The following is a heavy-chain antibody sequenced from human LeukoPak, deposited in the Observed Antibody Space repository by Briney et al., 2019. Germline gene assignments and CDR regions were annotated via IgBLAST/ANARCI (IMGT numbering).Heavy chain of an antibody. CDR3: TRPDDYGDY. J-gene: IGHJ4*02. CDR1: GFTFSGFA. Sequence: PGGSLRLSCTASGFTFSGFAMHWVRQASGKGREWVGRIRSKANSYATAYAASVQGRFTITRDDSKNTSYLQRNSLTTDATAVYYGTRPDDYGDYWGQGTLVTVSP. CDR2: IRSKANSYAT. V-gene: IGHV3-73*01.